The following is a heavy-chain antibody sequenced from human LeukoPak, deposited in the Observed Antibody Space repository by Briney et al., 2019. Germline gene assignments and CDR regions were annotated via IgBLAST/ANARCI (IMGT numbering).Heavy chain of an antibody. CDR2: IRYDGSNK. D-gene: IGHD7-27*01. Sequence: PGGSLRLSCAASGFTFSSYGMHWVRQAPGEGLERVAFIRYDGSNKYCADSVKGRFTISRDNSKNTLYLQMNRLRAEDTAVYYCAKDRGLTGDLRGFDYWGQGTLVTVSS. J-gene: IGHJ4*02. CDR3: AKDRGLTGDLRGFDY. CDR1: GFTFSSYG. V-gene: IGHV3-30*02.